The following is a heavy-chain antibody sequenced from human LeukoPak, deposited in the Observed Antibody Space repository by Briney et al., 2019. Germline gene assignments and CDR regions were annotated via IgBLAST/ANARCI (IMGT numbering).Heavy chain of an antibody. CDR3: ARGGVSRTHDY. V-gene: IGHV3-74*01. CDR2: INGDGSET. D-gene: IGHD3-3*01. CDR1: GFTFSGFW. J-gene: IGHJ4*02. Sequence: GGSLRLSCAASGFTFSGFWMHWVRQTPGKGLVWVSHINGDGSETSYADSVKSRFTISRDNAKNTLYLQMNSLRAEDTAVYYCARGGVSRTHDYWGQGTLVTVSS.